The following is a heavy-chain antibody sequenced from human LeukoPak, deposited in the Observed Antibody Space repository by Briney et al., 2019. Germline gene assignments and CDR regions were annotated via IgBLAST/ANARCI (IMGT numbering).Heavy chain of an antibody. V-gene: IGHV1-18*01. CDR2: ISAYNGNT. J-gene: IGHJ4*02. Sequence: VASVKVSCKASGYTFTSYGISWVRQAPGQGLEWMGWISAYNGNTNYAQKPQGRVTMTTDTSTSTAYMELRSLRSDDTAVYYCARERDGYNLPAGYWGQGTLVAVSS. D-gene: IGHD5-24*01. CDR1: GYTFTSYG. CDR3: ARERDGYNLPAGY.